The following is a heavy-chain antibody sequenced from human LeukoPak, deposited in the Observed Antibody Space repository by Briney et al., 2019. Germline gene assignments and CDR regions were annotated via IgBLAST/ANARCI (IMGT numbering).Heavy chain of an antibody. J-gene: IGHJ4*02. CDR1: GSIFTSYW. Sequence: KPGASLQTSCKGAGSIFTSYWIGCVRQLPGEGLEWMAIIYPGDSDTRYSPSFQGQVTISADKSISTAYLQWSSLKAADTAMYYCASPGASEDSGGHEARYWGQGTLVTVSS. CDR2: IYPGDSDT. CDR3: ASPGASEDSGGHEARY. D-gene: IGHD1-26*01. V-gene: IGHV5-51*01.